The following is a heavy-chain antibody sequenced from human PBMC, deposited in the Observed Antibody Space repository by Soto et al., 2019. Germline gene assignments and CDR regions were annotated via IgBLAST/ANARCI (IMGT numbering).Heavy chain of an antibody. CDR3: VIFPTSATGAAFAI. J-gene: IGHJ3*02. CDR1: GGSISSGGYY. D-gene: IGHD6-25*01. Sequence: SETLSLTCTVSGGSISSGGYYWSWIRQHPGKGLEWIGYIYYSGSTYYNPSLKSRVTISVDTSKNQFSLKLSSVTAADTAVYYCVIFPTSATGAAFAIWGQGSMVTVSS. V-gene: IGHV4-31*03. CDR2: IYYSGST.